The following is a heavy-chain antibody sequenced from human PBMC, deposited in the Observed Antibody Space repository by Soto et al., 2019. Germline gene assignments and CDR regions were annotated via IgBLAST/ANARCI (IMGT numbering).Heavy chain of an antibody. D-gene: IGHD5-12*01. V-gene: IGHV1-2*02. Sequence: QVQLVQSGAEVKKPGSSVKVSCKASGGTFSSYAISWVRQAPGQGLEWMGWVNPNSGGTNYAQKFQGRVTMTRDTSVSSGYMELSWLRSDDTAVYYCARANSGDDDEFDYWGQGTPVTVSS. J-gene: IGHJ4*02. CDR2: VNPNSGGT. CDR1: GGTFSSYA. CDR3: ARANSGDDDEFDY.